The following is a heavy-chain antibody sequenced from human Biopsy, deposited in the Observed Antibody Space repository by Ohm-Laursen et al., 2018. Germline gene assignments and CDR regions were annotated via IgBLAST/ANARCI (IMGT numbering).Heavy chain of an antibody. CDR1: GFTFSSYG. CDR3: AKGRFPYTSGYSSVFEY. J-gene: IGHJ4*02. D-gene: IGHD3-22*01. Sequence: SLRLSCTAAGFTFSSYGMHWVRQAPGKGLEWVSLISNDGDIKYSADSMEGRLTISRDNSRNTLFLQMNSLKAEDTAVYYCAKGRFPYTSGYSSVFEYWGQGTLVTVSS. V-gene: IGHV3-30*18. CDR2: ISNDGDIK.